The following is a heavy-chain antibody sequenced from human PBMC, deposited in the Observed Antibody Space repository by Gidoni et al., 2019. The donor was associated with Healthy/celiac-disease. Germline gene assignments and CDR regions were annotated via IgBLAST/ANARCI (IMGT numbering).Heavy chain of an antibody. CDR2: IYSSGST. Sequence: QVQLQESGPGLVKPSQTLSLTCTVSGGSISSGDYYWSWIRQPPGKGLEWIGYIYSSGSTYYNPTLKSRVTISVDTSKNQFSLKLSSGTAADTAVYYCARELTTVESHFDYWGQGTLVTVSS. CDR1: GGSISSGDYY. V-gene: IGHV4-30-4*01. CDR3: ARELTTVESHFDY. J-gene: IGHJ4*02. D-gene: IGHD4-4*01.